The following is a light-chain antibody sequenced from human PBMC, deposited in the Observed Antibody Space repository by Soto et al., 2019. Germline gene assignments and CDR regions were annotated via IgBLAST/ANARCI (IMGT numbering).Light chain of an antibody. J-gene: IGKJ1*01. CDR3: QQFNNYPSWT. CDR2: DAS. CDR1: QDISSA. V-gene: IGKV1D-13*01. Sequence: AIQLTQSPSSLSASVGDRVTITCRASQDISSALAWYQQKPGKAPKLLIYDASSLESGVPSRFSGSGSGTDFTLTISSLQPEDFATYYCQQFNNYPSWTFGQGTKVEIK.